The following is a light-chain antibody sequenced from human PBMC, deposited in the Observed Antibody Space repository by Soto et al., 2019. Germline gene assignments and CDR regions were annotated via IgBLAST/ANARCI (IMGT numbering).Light chain of an antibody. Sequence: DIQMTQSPATLAASVGDRVSITCRASQRIDTWLAWYQQKPGKAPNLLIYKASRLQSGVPSRFSGRGFWTEFTLTISSLQPEDFATYYCQEYRNNYGTFGQGTKVDIK. CDR1: QRIDTW. CDR3: QEYRNNYGT. V-gene: IGKV1-5*03. J-gene: IGKJ1*01. CDR2: KAS.